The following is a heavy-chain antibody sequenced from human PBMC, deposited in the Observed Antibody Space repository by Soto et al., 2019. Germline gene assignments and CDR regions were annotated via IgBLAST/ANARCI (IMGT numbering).Heavy chain of an antibody. CDR3: SREKTSDGRDV. Sequence: QVQLVQSGAEVTKPGASVKVSCKASGSTFTSYDINWVRQATGQGLEWRGWMNPNSGNTGYAQKFQGRVTMTRNTSISTAYMELTSLSSEDMVVYYCSREKTSDGRDVWGQGTTVTVPS. J-gene: IGHJ6*02. CDR2: MNPNSGNT. CDR1: GSTFTSYD. V-gene: IGHV1-8*01.